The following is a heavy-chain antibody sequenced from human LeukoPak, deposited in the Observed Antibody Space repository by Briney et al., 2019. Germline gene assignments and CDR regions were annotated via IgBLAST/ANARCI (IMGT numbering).Heavy chain of an antibody. CDR3: AKGGTALNFHMDV. CDR1: GFTFDDYA. J-gene: IGHJ6*02. D-gene: IGHD1-1*01. V-gene: IGHV3-9*01. CDR2: ITWNSRRI. Sequence: GGSLRLSCAASGFTFDDYAVHWVRQAPGKGLEWVSGITWNSRRIGYADSVKGRFIISRDNAKNSLYLQMNSLRTEDTDLYYCAKGGTALNFHMDVWGQGTTVTVSS.